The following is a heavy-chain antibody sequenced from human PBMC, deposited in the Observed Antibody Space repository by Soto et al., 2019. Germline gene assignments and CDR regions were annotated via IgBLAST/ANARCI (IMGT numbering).Heavy chain of an antibody. D-gene: IGHD6-13*01. CDR2: MSYDGRNK. V-gene: IGHV3-30*04. CDR1: GFTFSSFA. CDR3: ATVKGIAAGWGMDV. J-gene: IGHJ6*02. Sequence: QEQLVESGGGVVQPGRSLRLSCVASGFTFSSFAMHWVRQAPGKGLEWVAVMSYDGRNKNYADSVKGRVTISRDNSKNTLYLQMNSLRAEDTAVYYCATVKGIAAGWGMDVWGQGTAVTVSS.